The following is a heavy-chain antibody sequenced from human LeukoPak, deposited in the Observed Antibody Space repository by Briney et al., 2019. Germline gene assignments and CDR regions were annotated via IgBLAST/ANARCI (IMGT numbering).Heavy chain of an antibody. J-gene: IGHJ4*02. CDR3: ARTFYDSSGSPYFDY. D-gene: IGHD3-22*01. CDR2: INPSGGST. V-gene: IGHV1-46*01. Sequence: ASVKVSCKASGYTFTSYYMHWVRQAPGQGLEWMGIINPSGGSTGYAQKFQGRVTMTRDTSTSTVYMEPSSLRSEDTAVYYCARTFYDSSGSPYFDYWGQGTLVTVSS. CDR1: GYTFTSYY.